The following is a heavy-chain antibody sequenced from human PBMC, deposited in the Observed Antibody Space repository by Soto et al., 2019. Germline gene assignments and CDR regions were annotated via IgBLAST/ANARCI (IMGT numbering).Heavy chain of an antibody. V-gene: IGHV3-30*18. CDR1: GFTFSSYG. CDR3: AKGLTTFGVNDAFDI. Sequence: QVQLVESGGGVVQPGRSLRLSCAASGFTFSSYGMHWVRQAPGKGLEWVAVISYDGSNKYYADSVKGRFTISRDNSKNTLYLQMNSLRAEDTAVYYCAKGLTTFGVNDAFDIWGQGTMVTVSS. CDR2: ISYDGSNK. J-gene: IGHJ3*02. D-gene: IGHD3-3*01.